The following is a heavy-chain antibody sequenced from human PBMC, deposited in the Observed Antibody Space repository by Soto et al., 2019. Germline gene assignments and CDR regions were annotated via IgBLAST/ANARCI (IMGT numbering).Heavy chain of an antibody. CDR3: ARDYLPVDTAMVGQGIFDY. D-gene: IGHD5-18*01. V-gene: IGHV1-18*01. J-gene: IGHJ4*02. CDR1: GYTFTSYG. Sequence: GASVKVSFKASGYTFTSYGISWVRQAPGQGLEWMGWISAYNGNTNYAQKLQGRVTMTTDTSTSTAYMELRSLRSDDTAVYYCARDYLPVDTAMVGQGIFDYWGQGTLVTVSS. CDR2: ISAYNGNT.